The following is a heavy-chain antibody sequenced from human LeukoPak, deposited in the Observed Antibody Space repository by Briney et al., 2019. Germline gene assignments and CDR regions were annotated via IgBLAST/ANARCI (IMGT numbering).Heavy chain of an antibody. CDR3: ATETPDNRGSKLDN. V-gene: IGHV3-30*02. CDR1: GFIFSNYA. Sequence: GGSVRLSCAASGFIFSNYAMHWVRQAAGKGLEWVAYIRYDGSRKYYADSVNGRFTISRDNSKNTLYLQVHSLRGEDTAVYYCATETPDNRGSKLDNWGQGTLVTVSS. J-gene: IGHJ4*02. CDR2: IRYDGSRK. D-gene: IGHD3-22*01.